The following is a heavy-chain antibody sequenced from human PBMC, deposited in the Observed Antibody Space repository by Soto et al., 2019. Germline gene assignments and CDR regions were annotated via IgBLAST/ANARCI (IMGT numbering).Heavy chain of an antibody. D-gene: IGHD2-21*02. Sequence: SETLSLTCTVSGGSISGYYWSRIRQPPGKGLEWIGYMYNTGSTVYNPSFKSRFTLSVDTSKNQFSLKLNSVTAADTAVYYCARDLWGYCGTDCYPLDVWGQGTTVT. J-gene: IGHJ6*02. CDR2: MYNTGST. CDR1: GGSISGYY. CDR3: ARDLWGYCGTDCYPLDV. V-gene: IGHV4-59*01.